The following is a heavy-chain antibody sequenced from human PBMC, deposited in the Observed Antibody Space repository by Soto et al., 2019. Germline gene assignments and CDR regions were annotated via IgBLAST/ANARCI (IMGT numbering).Heavy chain of an antibody. J-gene: IGHJ4*02. CDR2: ISATGGGT. CDR3: AKYPRAGGNSSFYFDF. Sequence: GWSLRLSCAASGFKFINYAMSWVRQAPGKGLEWVSLISATGGGTYYADSVKGRITISRDNSHNTLYLQVHSLTAEDTAVYYCAKYPRAGGNSSFYFDFWGQGAQVTVSS. D-gene: IGHD3-16*01. V-gene: IGHV3-23*01. CDR1: GFKFINYA.